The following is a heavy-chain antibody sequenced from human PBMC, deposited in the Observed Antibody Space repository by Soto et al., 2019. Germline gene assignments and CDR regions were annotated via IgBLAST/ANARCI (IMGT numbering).Heavy chain of an antibody. D-gene: IGHD6-13*01. CDR1: AGTFSSYA. CDR2: IIPIFGTA. Sequence: QVQLVQSGAEVKKPGSSVKVSCKASAGTFSSYAISWVRQAPGQGLEWMGGIIPIFGTANYAQKFQGRVTITADESTSTAYMELSSLRSEDTAVYYCARATAAAARGNFDYWGQGTLVTVSS. CDR3: ARATAAAARGNFDY. V-gene: IGHV1-69*01. J-gene: IGHJ4*02.